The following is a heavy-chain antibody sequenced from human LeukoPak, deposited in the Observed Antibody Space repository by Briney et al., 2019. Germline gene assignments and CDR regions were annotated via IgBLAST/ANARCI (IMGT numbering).Heavy chain of an antibody. D-gene: IGHD2-21*02. CDR1: GFIFSSHG. Sequence: GGSLRLSCAASGFIFSSHGMNCVRQAPGKGLECVSGISPSGDITYYPDSEKGLFTTPRDHSKNSFYLQMNSLRGEDTAVYFCARERYCGGGDCYSIFESWGQGTLVTVSS. CDR3: ARERYCGGGDCYSIFES. CDR2: ISPSGDIT. V-gene: IGHV3-23*01. J-gene: IGHJ4*02.